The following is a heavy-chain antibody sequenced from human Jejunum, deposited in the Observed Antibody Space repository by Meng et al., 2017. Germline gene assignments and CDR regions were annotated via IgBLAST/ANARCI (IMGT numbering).Heavy chain of an antibody. Sequence: GELGESGEGLVQPGGSSRLSGVAAGFSPSSYWMHWVRQPPGKGLVWVSRMKSDGSSTTYADSVKGRFTISRDNAKNTVYLQMNSLTVEDTAVYYCVRDGPNYFDQWGQGTLVTVSS. CDR2: MKSDGSST. J-gene: IGHJ4*02. V-gene: IGHV3-74*03. CDR3: VRDGPNYFDQ. CDR1: GFSPSSYW.